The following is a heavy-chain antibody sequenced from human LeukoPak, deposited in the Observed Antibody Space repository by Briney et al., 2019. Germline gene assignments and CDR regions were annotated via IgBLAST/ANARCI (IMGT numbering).Heavy chain of an antibody. J-gene: IGHJ5*02. V-gene: IGHV4-34*01. D-gene: IGHD6-13*01. CDR2: INHSGST. Sequence: SETLSLTCAVYGGSFSGYYWSWIRQPPGKGLEWIGEINHSGSTNYKPSLKSRVTISVDTSKNQFSLKLSSVTAADTAVYYCARGTTAGCSSSWYSWFDPWGQGTLVTVSS. CDR3: ARGTTAGCSSSWYSWFDP. CDR1: GGSFSGYY.